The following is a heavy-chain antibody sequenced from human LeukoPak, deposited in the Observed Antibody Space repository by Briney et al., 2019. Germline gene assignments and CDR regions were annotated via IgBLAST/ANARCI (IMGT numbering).Heavy chain of an antibody. CDR1: GFTFSSYS. Sequence: GGSLRLSCAASGFTFSSYSMNWVRQAPGKGLEWVSSISSSSSYIYCAESVKGRFTISRDNAKNSLYLQMNSLRAEDTAVYYCARDQGYGSPFDYWGQGTLVTVSS. D-gene: IGHD3-10*01. CDR3: ARDQGYGSPFDY. CDR2: ISSSSSYI. J-gene: IGHJ4*02. V-gene: IGHV3-21*01.